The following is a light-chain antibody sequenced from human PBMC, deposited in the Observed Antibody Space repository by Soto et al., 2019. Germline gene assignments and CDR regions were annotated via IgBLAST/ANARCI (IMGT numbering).Light chain of an antibody. CDR3: QQYDSWPLT. V-gene: IGKV3D-15*01. J-gene: IGKJ4*01. CDR2: GAS. CDR1: QSVDSN. Sequence: EIVMTQSPGTLSVSTGEGATLSCRASQSVDSNLAWYQQKPGQAPRLLIYGASTRATGIPDRLRGSGSGTEFTLTISSLQSEDFAVYYCQQYDSWPLTFGGGTKVDIK.